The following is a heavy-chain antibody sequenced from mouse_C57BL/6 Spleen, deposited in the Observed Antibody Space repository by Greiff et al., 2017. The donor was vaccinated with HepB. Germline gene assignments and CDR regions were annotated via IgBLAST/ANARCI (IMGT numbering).Heavy chain of an antibody. V-gene: IGHV1-69*01. CDR3: ARAGGYGSSFAY. Sequence: QVQLQQPGAELVMPGASVKLSCKASGYTFTSYWMHWVKQRPGQGLEWIGEIDPSDSYTNYNQKFKGKSTLTVDKSSSTAYMQLSSLTSEDSAVYYCARAGGYGSSFAYWGQGTLVTVSA. J-gene: IGHJ3*01. D-gene: IGHD1-1*01. CDR2: IDPSDSYT. CDR1: GYTFTSYW.